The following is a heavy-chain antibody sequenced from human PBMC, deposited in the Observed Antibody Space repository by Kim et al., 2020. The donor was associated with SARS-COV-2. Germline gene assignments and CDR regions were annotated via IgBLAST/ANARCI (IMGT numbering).Heavy chain of an antibody. D-gene: IGHD3-9*01. J-gene: IGHJ4*02. V-gene: IGHV3-13*01. Sequence: SVKGRFTISRENAKNSLYLKMNSLRAGDTAVYYCARAGYDILTGYYYFDYWGQGTLVTVSS. CDR3: ARAGYDILTGYYYFDY.